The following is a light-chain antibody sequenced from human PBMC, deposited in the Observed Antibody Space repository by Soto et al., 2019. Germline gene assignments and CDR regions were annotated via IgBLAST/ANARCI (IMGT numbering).Light chain of an antibody. CDR1: DSNIARRS. CDR2: ITD. CDR3: ATWYVSLNIWL. Sequence: QSVLTQPPSASATPGQRVTISCSGSDSNIARRSVYWYQQLPGTAPKLLLYITDLRPSGVPDRFSGSKSGTSASLAISGLQSEDEADYYCATWYVSLNIWLFGGGTQLTGL. J-gene: IGLJ3*02. V-gene: IGLV1-44*01.